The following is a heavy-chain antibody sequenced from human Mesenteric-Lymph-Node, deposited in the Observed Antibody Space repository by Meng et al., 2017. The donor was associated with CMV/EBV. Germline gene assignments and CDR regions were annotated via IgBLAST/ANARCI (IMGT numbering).Heavy chain of an antibody. J-gene: IGHJ4*01. D-gene: IGHD2-2*02. CDR2: INPSGGST. CDR1: GYTFTSYY. CDR3: ARERRPNVVVPDAIVY. V-gene: IGHV1-46*01. Sequence: ASVKVSCKASGYTFTSYYMHWVRQAPGQGLEWMGIINPSGGSTSYAQKFQGRVTMTRDTSTSTVYMELSSLRSEDTAVYYCARERRPNVVVPDAIVYWGQGTLVTVSS.